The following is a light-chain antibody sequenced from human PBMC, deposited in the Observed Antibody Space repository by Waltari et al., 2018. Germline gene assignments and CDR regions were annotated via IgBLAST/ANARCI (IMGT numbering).Light chain of an antibody. CDR2: LVS. CDR3: LQGTHWPPHT. Sequence: DVVLTQSPLSLPVTLGQSASISCRSSQSLVHSNGNTYLNWFHQRPGQSPRRLIYLVSNQDSGVPARFSGSGSDTDFTLKINRVEAEDVGIYYCLQGTHWPPHTFGQGTKVEI. CDR1: QSLVHSNGNTY. J-gene: IGKJ2*01. V-gene: IGKV2-30*02.